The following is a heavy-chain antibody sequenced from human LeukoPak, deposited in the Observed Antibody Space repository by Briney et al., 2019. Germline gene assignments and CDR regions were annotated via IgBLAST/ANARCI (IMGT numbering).Heavy chain of an antibody. Sequence: GGSLRLSCAASGXIFSTYNMNWVRQAPGKGLEWVSSSSSSGTYIYYADSVKGRFTISRDNAKNSVYLHMTSLRAEDTAVYYCARVHDTAMGHFDFWGQGTLVTVSS. CDR1: GXIFSTYN. CDR3: ARVHDTAMGHFDF. D-gene: IGHD5-18*01. J-gene: IGHJ4*02. V-gene: IGHV3-21*01. CDR2: SSSSGTYI.